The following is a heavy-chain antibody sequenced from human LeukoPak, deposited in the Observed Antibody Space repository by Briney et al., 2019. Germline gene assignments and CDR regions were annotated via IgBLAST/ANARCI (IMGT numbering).Heavy chain of an antibody. Sequence: SETLSLTCGVYGGSFSDYCCSWLRQPPGKGLEWIGEINHSGSTNYNPSLKSRVTISVDTSKNQFSLKFSSVTAADTAVYYCAHSSGYQQHWGQGTLVTVPS. V-gene: IGHV4-34*01. D-gene: IGHD3-22*01. CDR2: INHSGST. CDR3: AHSSGYQQH. J-gene: IGHJ1*01. CDR1: GGSFSDYC.